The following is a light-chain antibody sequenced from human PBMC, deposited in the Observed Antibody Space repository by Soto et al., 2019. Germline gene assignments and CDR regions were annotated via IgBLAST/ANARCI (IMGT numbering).Light chain of an antibody. J-gene: IGKJ2*01. CDR1: QSVSSY. Sequence: EIVLTQSPATLSWSPGERATLSCRASQSVSSYLAWYQQKPDQAPRLLIYDASNRATGIPARFSGSGSGTDFTLTISSLEPEDFAVYYCQQRSNWPPVYTFGQGTKLEIK. CDR3: QQRSNWPPVYT. V-gene: IGKV3-11*01. CDR2: DAS.